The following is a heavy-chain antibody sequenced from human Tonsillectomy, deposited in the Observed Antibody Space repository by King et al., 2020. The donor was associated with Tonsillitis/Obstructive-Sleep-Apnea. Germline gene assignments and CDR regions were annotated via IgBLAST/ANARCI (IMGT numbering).Heavy chain of an antibody. V-gene: IGHV4-59*02. CDR1: GDSVSSFY. Sequence: QLQESGPGLVKPSETLSLTCTVSGDSVSSFYWSLIRQPPGEGLEWVWDSHYIGGTNYNPSLKSRVTKSVDTSKNQFSLKLSSVTAAGPAVYYCARNGYSYGFDFDYWGQGTLVTVSS. CDR2: SHYIGGT. D-gene: IGHD5-18*01. J-gene: IGHJ4*02. CDR3: ARNGYSYGFDFDY.